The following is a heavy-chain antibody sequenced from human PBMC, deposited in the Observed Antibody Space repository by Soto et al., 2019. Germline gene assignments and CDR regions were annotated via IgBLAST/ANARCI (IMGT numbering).Heavy chain of an antibody. V-gene: IGHV4-39*01. CDR2: IYSSGST. CDR1: GDSITTTTYH. Sequence: QLQLRESGPGLVKPSETLSLTCTVSGDSITTTTYHWAWIRQPPGKGLEWIGSIYSSGSTYHNPSLKSRVTLSVDASRNRFFLRLSSVTAAETAVYYCARHRYSSPYMGFDPWGLGTLVTVSS. CDR3: ARHRYSSPYMGFDP. J-gene: IGHJ5*02. D-gene: IGHD6-19*01.